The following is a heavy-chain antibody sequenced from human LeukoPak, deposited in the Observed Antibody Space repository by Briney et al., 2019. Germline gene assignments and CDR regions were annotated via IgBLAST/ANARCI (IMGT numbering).Heavy chain of an antibody. D-gene: IGHD1-20*01. CDR1: GFSFTMYG. J-gene: IGHJ4*02. CDR2: ISTDGNNE. CDR3: AKAASGNWNDVSDY. Sequence: PGGSLRLSCAASGFSFTMYGIHWVRQAPGKGLEWVAVISTDGNNEYYANSVKGRFTISRDNSKNTLYLQMNSLRAEDTAVYYCAKAASGNWNDVSDYWGQGTLVTVSS. V-gene: IGHV3-30*18.